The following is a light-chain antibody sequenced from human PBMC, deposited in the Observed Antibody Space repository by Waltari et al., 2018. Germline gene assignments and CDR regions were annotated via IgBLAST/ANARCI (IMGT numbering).Light chain of an antibody. CDR2: GAS. J-gene: IGKJ1*01. Sequence: IVLTQSPGTLSLSPGERATLPCSASQSVGTFLVWYQQKPGQAPRLLIQGASTRATGTPDRFSGSGSGTDFSLTISRLEPEDFAMYYCQHYVRLPVTFGQGTKVEI. V-gene: IGKV3-20*01. CDR1: QSVGTF. CDR3: QHYVRLPVT.